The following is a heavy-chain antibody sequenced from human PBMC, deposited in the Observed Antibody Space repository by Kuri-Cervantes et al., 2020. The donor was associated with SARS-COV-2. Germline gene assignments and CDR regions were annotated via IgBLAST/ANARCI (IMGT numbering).Heavy chain of an antibody. D-gene: IGHD2-21*01. CDR1: GGSISSYY. CDR3: ARRFGDYGQFDY. CDR2: IYFTGNT. J-gene: IGHJ4*02. V-gene: IGHV4-59*01. Sequence: GSLRLSCSVSGGSISSYYWSWIRQPPGKGLEWIGNIYFTGNTNYNPALGSRVTISIDTPKNQFSLMLGSLTAADTAVYYCARRFGDYGQFDYWGLGTLVTVSS.